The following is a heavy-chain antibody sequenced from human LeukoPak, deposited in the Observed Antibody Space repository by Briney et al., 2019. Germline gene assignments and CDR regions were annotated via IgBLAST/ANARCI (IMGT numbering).Heavy chain of an antibody. J-gene: IGHJ6*02. CDR3: AKKRAWIYYYGMDV. Sequence: GGSLRLSCAASGFTFSNYAMSWVRQAPGKGLEWVSAMSGSGDSTHYAGSVKGRFTISRDNSKNTLYLQMNNLRAEDTAIYYCAKKRAWIYYYGMDVWGQGTTVTVSS. CDR2: MSGSGDST. CDR1: GFTFSNYA. D-gene: IGHD1-1*01. V-gene: IGHV3-23*01.